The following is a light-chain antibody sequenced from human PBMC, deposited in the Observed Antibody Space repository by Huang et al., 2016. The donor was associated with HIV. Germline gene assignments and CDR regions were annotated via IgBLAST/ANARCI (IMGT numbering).Light chain of an antibody. V-gene: IGKV3-20*01. CDR1: QTVSNDY. CDR2: ATS. Sequence: EIVLTQSPGTLSLSPGQRLTLSCRASQTVSNDYLAWYQQKPGQSPRLLIYATSTRAAGIPDRFSGSGSATDFILTVSRLEPVDSAVYYCQQYALSPWTFGHGTKVEI. J-gene: IGKJ1*01. CDR3: QQYALSPWT.